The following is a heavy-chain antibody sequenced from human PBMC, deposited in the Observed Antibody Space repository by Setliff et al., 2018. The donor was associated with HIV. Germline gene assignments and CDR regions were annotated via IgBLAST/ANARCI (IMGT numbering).Heavy chain of an antibody. CDR1: RDSINGHW. V-gene: IGHV4-59*11. D-gene: IGHD3-9*01. CDR2: IHYSGIT. Sequence: PSETLSLTCTVSRDSINGHWWSWIRQPPGKGLEWTGSIHYSGITHYNPSLKSRLTMSVDTSKNQVSLKLTSVTAADTAVYYCARYKCINFACVGFDIWGQGAVVTVSS. CDR3: ARYKCINFACVGFDI. J-gene: IGHJ3*02.